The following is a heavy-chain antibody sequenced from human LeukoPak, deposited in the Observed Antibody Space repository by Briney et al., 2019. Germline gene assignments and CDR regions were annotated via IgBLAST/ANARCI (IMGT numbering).Heavy chain of an antibody. CDR1: GYTFTSYY. V-gene: IGHV1-46*01. J-gene: IGHJ4*02. CDR3: ARDLGVVTAIHSQYYFDY. Sequence: ASVKVSCKASGYTFTSYYMHWVRQAPGQGLEWMGIINPSGGSTSYAQKFQGRVTMTRDTSTSTVYMELNSLRSEDTAVYYCARDLGVVTAIHSQYYFDYWGQGTLVTVSS. CDR2: INPSGGST. D-gene: IGHD2-21*02.